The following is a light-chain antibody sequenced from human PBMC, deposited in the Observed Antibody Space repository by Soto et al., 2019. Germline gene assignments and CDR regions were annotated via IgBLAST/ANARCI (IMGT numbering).Light chain of an antibody. CDR3: QQRSNWPIT. Sequence: EIVLTQSPGTLSLSPGEGGTLSCRASQTVSTFLAWYQQKPGQAPRLLIYDASNRATGIPARFSGSGSGTDFTLTISSLEPEDFAVYYCQQRSNWPITFGQGTRLEIK. V-gene: IGKV3-11*01. CDR2: DAS. CDR1: QTVSTF. J-gene: IGKJ5*01.